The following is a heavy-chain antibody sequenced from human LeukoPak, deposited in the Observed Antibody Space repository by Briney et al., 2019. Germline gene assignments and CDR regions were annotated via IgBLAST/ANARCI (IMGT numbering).Heavy chain of an antibody. Sequence: SETLSLTCTVSGGSISSSSYYWGWIRQPPGKGLEWIGSIYYSGSTYYNPSLKSRVTISVDTSKNQFSLKLSSVTAADTAVYYCARDGYFLSWGQGTLVTVSS. CDR2: IYYSGST. CDR1: GGSISSSSYY. J-gene: IGHJ5*02. D-gene: IGHD2/OR15-2a*01. CDR3: ARDGYFLS. V-gene: IGHV4-39*07.